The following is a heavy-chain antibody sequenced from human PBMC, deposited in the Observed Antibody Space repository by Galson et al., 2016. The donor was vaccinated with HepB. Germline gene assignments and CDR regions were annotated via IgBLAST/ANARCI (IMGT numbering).Heavy chain of an antibody. D-gene: IGHD6-13*01. V-gene: IGHV3-33*01. Sequence: SLRLSCAASEFAFSTYGMHWVRQAPGKGLGWVALIWHDGSNKYYADSVKGRFTISRDNPKNTLYLQMNPLKVEDTAVYYCAREMHVAAAAAFDFWGRGTLVTVSS. CDR1: EFAFSTYG. J-gene: IGHJ4*02. CDR2: IWHDGSNK. CDR3: AREMHVAAAAAFDF.